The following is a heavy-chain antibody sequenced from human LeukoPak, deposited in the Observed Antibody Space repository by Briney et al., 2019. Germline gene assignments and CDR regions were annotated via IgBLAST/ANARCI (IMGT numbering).Heavy chain of an antibody. V-gene: IGHV5-51*01. Sequence: GESLKISCQSSGYTFTSYWIGWVRQMPGKGLQWMGIIYPGDSDTTYSPSFQGQVTISADSSISTAYLQWSSLKASHTAIYYCARLIVGSSSTGWFDPWGQGTLVTVSS. CDR3: ARLIVGSSSTGWFDP. D-gene: IGHD6-6*01. CDR1: GYTFTSYW. CDR2: IYPGDSDT. J-gene: IGHJ5*02.